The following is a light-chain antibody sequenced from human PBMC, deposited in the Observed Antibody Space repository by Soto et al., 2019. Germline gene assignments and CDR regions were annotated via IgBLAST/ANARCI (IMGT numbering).Light chain of an antibody. J-gene: IGLJ2*01. CDR1: SSNIGAGYD. CDR2: DMN. V-gene: IGLV1-40*01. CDR3: QSYDTRLSATT. Sequence: QSVLTQPPSVSGAPGQGVTISCTGSSSNIGAGYDVHWYQQVPGAAPKFLISDMNYRPAGVPARFSVSKSGTSASLAITGLQSEDEADYYCQSYDTRLSATTFGGGTKLTVL.